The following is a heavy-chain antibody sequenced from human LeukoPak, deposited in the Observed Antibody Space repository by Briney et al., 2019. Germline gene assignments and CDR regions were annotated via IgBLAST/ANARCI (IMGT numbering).Heavy chain of an antibody. V-gene: IGHV3-53*05. CDR1: GFTVSSNY. Sequence: PGGSLRLSCAASGFTVSSNYMSWVRQAPGKGLEWVSLIYSGGGTYYADSVKGRFTISRDNSKNTLYLQMNSLRAEDTAVYYCAKNVDTAMVTAFDIWGQGTMVTVSS. CDR2: IYSGGGT. D-gene: IGHD5-18*01. J-gene: IGHJ3*02. CDR3: AKNVDTAMVTAFDI.